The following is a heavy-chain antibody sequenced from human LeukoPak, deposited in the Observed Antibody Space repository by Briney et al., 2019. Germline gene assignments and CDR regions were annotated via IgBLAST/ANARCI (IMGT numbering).Heavy chain of an antibody. D-gene: IGHD6-19*01. Sequence: GGSLRVSCAASGFTFSSSWMSWVRQAPGKGLEWVANIRADGGVRNYVDSVKGRFTISRDNAKNSPYLQMNSLRAEDTAVYYCARDPLYGSGAWGQGTLVTVSS. V-gene: IGHV3-7*05. CDR1: GFTFSSSW. J-gene: IGHJ5*02. CDR2: IRADGGVR. CDR3: ARDPLYGSGA.